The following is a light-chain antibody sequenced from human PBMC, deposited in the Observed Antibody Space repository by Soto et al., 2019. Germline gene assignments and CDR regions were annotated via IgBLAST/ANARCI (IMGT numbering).Light chain of an antibody. CDR3: QQYNNWPKT. V-gene: IGKV3-15*01. J-gene: IGKJ1*01. CDR1: QSVSSN. Sequence: EIVMTQSPATLSVSPGDRATLSCRASQSVSSNLAWYQQRPGQAPRLLIYAASTRATGIPARFSGSGSGTEFTLTISSLQSEDFAVYYCQQYNNWPKTFGQGTKVDI. CDR2: AAS.